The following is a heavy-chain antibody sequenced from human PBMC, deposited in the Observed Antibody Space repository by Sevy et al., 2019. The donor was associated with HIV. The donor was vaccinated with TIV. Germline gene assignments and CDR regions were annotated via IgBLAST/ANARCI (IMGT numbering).Heavy chain of an antibody. V-gene: IGHV3-30*18. CDR2: ISDDGSKK. CDR1: GFAFSDYD. CDR3: VXVRPWFAXXYFXX. Sequence: GGSLRLSCVGXGFAFSDYDMHWVRQAPGQGLEWVALISDDGSKKHYIDSVKGRFTISRDNPRTTMYLQMNSLRREDTAIYXXVXVRPWFAXXYFXXXXXXSLVTVSS. J-gene: IGHJ4*01. D-gene: IGHD3-10*01.